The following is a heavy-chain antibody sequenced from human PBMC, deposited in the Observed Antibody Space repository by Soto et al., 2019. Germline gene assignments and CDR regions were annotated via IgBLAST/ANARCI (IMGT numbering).Heavy chain of an antibody. CDR3: VRAHCSGDSCQRDYYGMDV. V-gene: IGHV3-74*01. J-gene: IGHJ6*02. CDR1: GFIFSRSW. D-gene: IGHD2-21*01. Sequence: GGSLRLSCVASGFIFSRSWMHWVRHAPGKGLMWVSRINSDGSITDYADFVKGRFTISRDNAKNTLYLQMNSLRDEDTAVYYCVRAHCSGDSCQRDYYGMDVWGQGTSVTV. CDR2: INSDGSIT.